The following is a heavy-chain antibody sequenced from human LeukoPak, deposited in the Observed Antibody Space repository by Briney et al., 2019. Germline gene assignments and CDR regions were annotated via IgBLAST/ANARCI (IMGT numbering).Heavy chain of an antibody. CDR1: GVSFSGYY. J-gene: IGHJ4*02. V-gene: IGHV4-34*01. CDR2: INHSGST. Sequence: SVTLSLTCAVYGVSFSGYYWSWIRQPPGKGLVWIGEINHSGSTNYNPSLKIRGTISVDTSKSQFSLKLSSVTAADTAVYYCARGTRWLRFDYWGQGTLVTVSS. D-gene: IGHD5-12*01. CDR3: ARGTRWLRFDY.